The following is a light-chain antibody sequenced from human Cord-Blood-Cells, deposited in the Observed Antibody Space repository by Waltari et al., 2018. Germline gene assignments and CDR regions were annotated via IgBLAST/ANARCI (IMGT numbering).Light chain of an antibody. V-gene: IGKV4-1*01. CDR2: WAS. CDR1: QSVLYSSNNKNY. Sequence: TINCKSSQSVLYSSNNKNYLAWYQQKPGQPPKLLIYWASTRESGVPDRFSGSGSGTDFTLTISSLQAEDVAVYYCQQYYSTPLTFGGGTKVEIK. J-gene: IGKJ4*01. CDR3: QQYYSTPLT.